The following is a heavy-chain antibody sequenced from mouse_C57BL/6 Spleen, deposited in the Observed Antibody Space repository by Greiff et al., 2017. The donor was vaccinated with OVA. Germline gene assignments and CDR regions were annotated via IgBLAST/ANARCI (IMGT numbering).Heavy chain of an antibody. CDR1: GYAFTNYL. V-gene: IGHV1-54*01. J-gene: IGHJ4*01. CDR2: INPGCGGT. Sequence: VQLQESGAELVRPGTSVKVSCKASGYAFTNYLIEWVKQRPGQGLEWIGVINPGCGGTNYNEKFKGKATLTADKSYSTAYMQLSSLTSEDSAVYFCAYGNEGAMDYWGQGTSVTVSS. CDR3: AYGNEGAMDY. D-gene: IGHD2-1*01.